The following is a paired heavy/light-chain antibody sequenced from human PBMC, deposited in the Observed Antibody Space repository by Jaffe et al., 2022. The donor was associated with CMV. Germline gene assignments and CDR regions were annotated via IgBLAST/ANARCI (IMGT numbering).Light chain of an antibody. V-gene: IGKV3-15*01. CDR1: QSVSSN. J-gene: IGKJ1*01. CDR2: GAS. Sequence: EIVMTQSPATLSVSPGERATLSCRASQSVSSNLAWYQQKPGQAPRLLIYGASTRATGIPARFSGSGSGTEFTLTISSLQSEDFAVYYCQQYNNWLTWTFGQGTKVEIK. CDR3: QQYNNWLTWT.
Heavy chain of an antibody. Sequence: QVQLVESGGGLVKPGGSLRLSCAASGFTFSDYYMSWIRQAPGKGLEWVSYISSSGSTIYYADSVKGRFTISRDNAKNSLYLQMNSLRAEDTAVYYCARVERWLHPIDYWGQGTLVTVSS. CDR1: GFTFSDYY. J-gene: IGHJ4*02. D-gene: IGHD5-12*01. CDR3: ARVERWLHPIDY. V-gene: IGHV3-11*01. CDR2: ISSSGSTI.